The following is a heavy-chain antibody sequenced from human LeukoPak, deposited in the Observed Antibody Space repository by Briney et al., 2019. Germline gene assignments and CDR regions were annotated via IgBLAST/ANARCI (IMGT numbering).Heavy chain of an antibody. CDR3: AKSSGYYFYYFDY. CDR2: ISWNSGSI. V-gene: IGHV3-9*01. CDR1: GFTFDDYA. Sequence: GGSLRLSCAASGFTFDDYAMHWVRQAPGKGLEWVSGISWNSGSIGYADSAKGRFTISRDNAKNSLYLQMNSLRAEDTALYYCAKSSGYYFYYFDYWGQGTLVTVSS. J-gene: IGHJ4*02. D-gene: IGHD3-22*01.